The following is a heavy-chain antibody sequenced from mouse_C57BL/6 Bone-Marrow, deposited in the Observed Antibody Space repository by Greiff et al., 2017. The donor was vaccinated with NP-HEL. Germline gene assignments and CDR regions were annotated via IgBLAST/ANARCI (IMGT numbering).Heavy chain of an antibody. CDR1: GFNITDDY. Sequence: EVQLQQSGAELVRPGASVKLSCTASGFNITDDYMHWVKQRPEQGLEWIGWIDPENGDTAYAPKFQGKATITADTSSNTAYLQLSSLTSEDTAVYYCTVLLRSSYWFAYWGQGTLVTVSA. J-gene: IGHJ3*01. CDR3: TVLLRSSYWFAY. D-gene: IGHD1-1*01. V-gene: IGHV14-4*01. CDR2: IDPENGDT.